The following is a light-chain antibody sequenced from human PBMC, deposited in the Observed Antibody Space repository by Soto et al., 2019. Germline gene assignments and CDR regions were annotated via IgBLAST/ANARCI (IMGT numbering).Light chain of an antibody. V-gene: IGLV2-14*01. J-gene: IGLJ1*01. Sequence: QSVLTQPASVSGHPGRSISISCTGTSSDVGGYNYVSWYQQHPGKAPKLIIYEVNNRPSGVSNRFSGSKSGNTASLTISGLQAEDEADYYCSSYTSSSTWVFGTGTKVTVL. CDR2: EVN. CDR3: SSYTSSSTWV. CDR1: SSDVGGYNY.